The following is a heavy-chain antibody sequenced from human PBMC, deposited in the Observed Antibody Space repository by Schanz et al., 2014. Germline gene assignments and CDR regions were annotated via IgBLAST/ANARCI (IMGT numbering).Heavy chain of an antibody. D-gene: IGHD6-13*01. V-gene: IGHV4-31*03. Sequence: QVQLQESGPGLVKPSQTLSLTCNVSGDSMSSGGYYWSWIRQHPGKGLEWIGYIYDGGGTYYNPSLKSRVTISVDTSKNQFSRRLSSVTAADTAVYYCARARSWPDYWGQGTLVTVSS. J-gene: IGHJ4*02. CDR2: IYDGGGT. CDR1: GDSMSSGGYY. CDR3: ARARSWPDY.